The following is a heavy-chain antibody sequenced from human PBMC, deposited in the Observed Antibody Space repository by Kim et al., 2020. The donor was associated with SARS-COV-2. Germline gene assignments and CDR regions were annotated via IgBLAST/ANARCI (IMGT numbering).Heavy chain of an antibody. CDR2: IYYSGST. J-gene: IGHJ3*02. CDR1: DGSISSYY. CDR3: ARDGGYYDILTGYFTGAFDI. Sequence: SETLSLTCTVSDGSISSYYWTWIRQPLGKGLEWIGYIYYSGSTNYNPSLKSRVTISVDTSKNQFSLKLSSVTAADTAVYYCARDGGYYDILTGYFTGAFDIWGQGTIVTVSS. V-gene: IGHV4-59*13. D-gene: IGHD3-9*01.